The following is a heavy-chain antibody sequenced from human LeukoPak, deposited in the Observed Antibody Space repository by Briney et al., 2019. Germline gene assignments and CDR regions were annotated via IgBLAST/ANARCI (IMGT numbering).Heavy chain of an antibody. CDR3: ARDPPSEQWPPLQYFQH. CDR1: GFTFSSYA. CDR2: ISYDGSNK. D-gene: IGHD6-19*01. Sequence: PGRSLRLSCAASGFTFSSYAMHWVRQAPGKGLEWVAVISYDGSNKYYADSVKGRFTISRDNSKNTLYLQMNSLRAEDTAVYYCARDPPSEQWPPLQYFQHWARAPWPPSPQ. J-gene: IGHJ1*01. V-gene: IGHV3-30-3*01.